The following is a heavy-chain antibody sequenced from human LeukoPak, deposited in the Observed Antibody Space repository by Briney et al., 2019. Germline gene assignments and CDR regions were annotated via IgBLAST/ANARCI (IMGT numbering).Heavy chain of an antibody. Sequence: ASVKVSCKASGHSFTSYYMHWVRQAPGQGLEWMGRINPSGGRTSYAQKVEGRVTLTRDTSTTTVYMDLSSLSSEDTAVYYCARDIPYEVTFGGVTVMGSFVLDYWGQGTLVTVSS. D-gene: IGHD3-16*02. J-gene: IGHJ4*02. CDR3: ARDIPYEVTFGGVTVMGSFVLDY. V-gene: IGHV1-46*01. CDR2: INPSGGRT. CDR1: GHSFTSYY.